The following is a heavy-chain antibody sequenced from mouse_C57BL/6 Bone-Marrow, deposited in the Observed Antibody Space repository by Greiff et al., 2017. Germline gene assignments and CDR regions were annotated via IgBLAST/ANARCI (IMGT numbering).Heavy chain of an antibody. J-gene: IGHJ1*03. CDR3: ARHERGYYGSSLYFDV. D-gene: IGHD1-1*01. CDR2: ISNGGGST. V-gene: IGHV5-12*01. CDR1: GFTFSDYY. Sequence: EVQVVESGGGLVQPGGSLKLSCAASGFTFSDYYMYWVRQTPEKRLEWVAYISNGGGSTYYPDTVKGRFTISRDNAKNTLYLQMSRLKSEDTAMYYCARHERGYYGSSLYFDVWGTGTTVTVSS.